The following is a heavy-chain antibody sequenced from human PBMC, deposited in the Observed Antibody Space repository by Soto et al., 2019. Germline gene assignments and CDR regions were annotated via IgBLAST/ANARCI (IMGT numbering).Heavy chain of an antibody. D-gene: IGHD1-26*01. V-gene: IGHV1-24*01. CDR1: GYTLTELS. CDR2: FDPEDGET. Sequence: ASVKVSCKVSGYTLTELSMHWVRQAPGKGLEWMGGFDPEDGETIYAQKFQGRVTMTEDTSTDTAYMELSSLRSEDTAVYYCATESPRVGGATEHYYYYGMDVWGQGTTVTVSS. CDR3: ATESPRVGGATEHYYYYGMDV. J-gene: IGHJ6*02.